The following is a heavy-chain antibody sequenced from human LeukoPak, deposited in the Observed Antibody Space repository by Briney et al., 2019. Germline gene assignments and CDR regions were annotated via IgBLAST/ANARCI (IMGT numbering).Heavy chain of an antibody. CDR3: ARGLIVDTARAFDY. J-gene: IGHJ4*02. Sequence: SETLSLTCAVYGGSFSGYYWSWIRQPPGKGLEWIGEINHSGSTNYNPSLKSRVTISVDTSKNQFSLKLSSVTAADTAVYYCARGLIVDTARAFDYWGQGTLVTVSS. V-gene: IGHV4-34*01. D-gene: IGHD5-18*01. CDR2: INHSGST. CDR1: GGSFSGYY.